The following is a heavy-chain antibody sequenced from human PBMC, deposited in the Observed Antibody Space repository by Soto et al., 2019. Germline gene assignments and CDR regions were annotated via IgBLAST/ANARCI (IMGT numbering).Heavy chain of an antibody. CDR3: AREALDGSENWFDP. V-gene: IGHV4-59*01. D-gene: IGHD3-10*01. CDR2: IYYSGST. CDR1: GGSISSYY. Sequence: SSETLSLTCTVSGGSISSYYWSWIRQPPGKGLEWIGYIYYSGSTNYNPSLKSRVTISVDTSKNQFSLKLSSVTAADTAVYYCAREALDGSENWFDPWGQGTLVTVSS. J-gene: IGHJ5*02.